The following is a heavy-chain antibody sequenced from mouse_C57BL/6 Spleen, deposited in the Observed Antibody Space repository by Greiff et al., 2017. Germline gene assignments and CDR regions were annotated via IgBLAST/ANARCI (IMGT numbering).Heavy chain of an antibody. J-gene: IGHJ2*01. CDR1: GYTFTEYT. CDR3: ARHWPPYYYGSTSYYFDY. Sequence: QVQLKQSGAELVKPGASVKLSCKASGYTFTEYTIHWVKQRSGQGLEWIGWFYPGSGSIKYNEKFKDKATLTADKSSSTVYMELSRLTSEDSAVYFCARHWPPYYYGSTSYYFDYWGQGTTLTVSS. CDR2: FYPGSGSI. D-gene: IGHD1-1*01. V-gene: IGHV1-62-2*01.